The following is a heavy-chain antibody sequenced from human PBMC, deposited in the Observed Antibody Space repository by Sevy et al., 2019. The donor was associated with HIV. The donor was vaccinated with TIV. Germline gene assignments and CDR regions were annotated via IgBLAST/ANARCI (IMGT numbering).Heavy chain of an antibody. V-gene: IGHV3-48*02. CDR3: ARGDTAMGRGKIDY. Sequence: GGSLRLSCAASGFTFSSYSMNWVRQAPGKGLEWVSYISSSSTIYYADSVKGRFTISRDNAKNSLYLQMNSLRDEDTAVYYCARGDTAMGRGKIDYWGQGTLVTVSS. CDR2: ISSSSTI. J-gene: IGHJ4*02. D-gene: IGHD5-18*01. CDR1: GFTFSSYS.